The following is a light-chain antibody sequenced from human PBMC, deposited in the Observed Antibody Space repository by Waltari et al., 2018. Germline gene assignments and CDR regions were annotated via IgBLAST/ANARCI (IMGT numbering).Light chain of an antibody. CDR3: MQGTQWPPSLT. CDR2: KVS. J-gene: IGKJ4*01. CDR1: QTLVSSDGNTF. V-gene: IGKV2-30*01. Sequence: DVVLTQSPPSLPVTLGQPASIYCKFSQTLVSSDGNTFLDWFLQRPGQSPRLLIYKVSRRDSGVPDRFSCSGSGTDFTLKISRVEAGDVGIDYCMQGTQWPPSLTCGGGTKVEIK.